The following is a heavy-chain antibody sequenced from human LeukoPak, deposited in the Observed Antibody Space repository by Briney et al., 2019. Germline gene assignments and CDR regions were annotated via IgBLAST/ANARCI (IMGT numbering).Heavy chain of an antibody. V-gene: IGHV1-2*02. J-gene: IGHJ4*02. CDR1: PYTFTGYY. D-gene: IGHD6-19*01. CDR2: INPDSGGT. CDR3: AREGSDWYGNFDY. Sequence: ASVKVSCKASPYTFTGYYMHWVRQAPGQGLEWMGWINPDSGGTNYAQKFQGRVTMTRDTSISTAYMEVSRLRSDDTAVYYCAREGSDWYGNFDYWGQGTLVTVSS.